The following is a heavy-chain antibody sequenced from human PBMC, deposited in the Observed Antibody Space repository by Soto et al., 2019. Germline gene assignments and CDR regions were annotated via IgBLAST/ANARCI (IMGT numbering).Heavy chain of an antibody. CDR1: GFTFSSYA. CDR2: ISYDGSNK. CDR3: ARGEWELPPFDY. J-gene: IGHJ4*02. V-gene: IGHV3-30-3*01. D-gene: IGHD1-26*01. Sequence: VQLVESGGGLVQPGGSLRLSCAASGFTFSSYAMHWVRQAPGKGLEWVAVISYDGSNKYYADSVKGRFTISRDNSKNTLYLQMNSLRAEDTAVYYCARGEWELPPFDYWGQGTLVTVSS.